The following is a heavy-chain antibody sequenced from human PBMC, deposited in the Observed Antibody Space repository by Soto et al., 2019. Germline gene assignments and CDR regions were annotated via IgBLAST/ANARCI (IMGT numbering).Heavy chain of an antibody. J-gene: IGHJ4*02. D-gene: IGHD3-16*01. V-gene: IGHV3-33*01. CDR1: GFPFSSYA. Sequence: QVQLVESGGGVVQPGRSLRLSCAASGFPFSSYAMHWVRQAPGKGLEWVAVIWYDGSNKYYADSVKGRFTISRDNSKNMLYLQMNSLRAEDTAVYYCARNGGWGQGTLVTVSS. CDR2: IWYDGSNK. CDR3: ARNGG.